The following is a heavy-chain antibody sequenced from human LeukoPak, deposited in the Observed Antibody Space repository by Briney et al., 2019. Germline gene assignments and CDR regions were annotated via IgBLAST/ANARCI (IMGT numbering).Heavy chain of an antibody. CDR2: INPNSGDT. Sequence: ASVKVSCKASGYTFTGYYLHWVRQAPGQGLEWMGWINPNSGDTNYAQKFQGRVTMTRDTSISTAYMELSRLRSDDTAVYYCARAYSSSLPTGLGWGQGTLVTVSS. V-gene: IGHV1-2*02. D-gene: IGHD6-13*01. J-gene: IGHJ4*02. CDR1: GYTFTGYY. CDR3: ARAYSSSLPTGLG.